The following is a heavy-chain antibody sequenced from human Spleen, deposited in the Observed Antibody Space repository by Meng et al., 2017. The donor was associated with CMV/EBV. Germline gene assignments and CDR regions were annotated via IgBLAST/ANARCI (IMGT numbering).Heavy chain of an antibody. CDR1: EYTFTAYY. J-gene: IGHJ6*02. CDR2: IDPNGGGT. Sequence: ASVKVSCKASEYTFTAYYIHWVRQAPGQGLEWMGWIDPNGGGTNYAQRFHGRVTLTRDTSSSTAYMEVSRLTSDDTAVYYCARDSGTTDYFYYGLDVWGQGTTVTVSS. V-gene: IGHV1-2*02. D-gene: IGHD1-7*01. CDR3: ARDSGTTDYFYYGLDV.